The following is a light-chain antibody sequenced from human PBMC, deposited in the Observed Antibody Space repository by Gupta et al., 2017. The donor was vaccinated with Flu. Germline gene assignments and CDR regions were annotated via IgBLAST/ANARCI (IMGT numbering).Light chain of an antibody. Sequence: ERATLSCRTSQSVSNSSLGWYQQKPGQAPRLLIYGSSNRATDIPDRFSGSGSGTDFTITISRLEPEDFAVYYCQQCGTSSWTFGQGTKVEAK. V-gene: IGKV3-20*01. J-gene: IGKJ1*01. CDR1: QSVSNSS. CDR2: GSS. CDR3: QQCGTSSWT.